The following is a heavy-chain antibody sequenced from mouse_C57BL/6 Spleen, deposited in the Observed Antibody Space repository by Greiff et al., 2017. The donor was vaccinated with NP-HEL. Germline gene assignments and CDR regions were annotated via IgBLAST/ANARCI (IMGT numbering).Heavy chain of an antibody. D-gene: IGHD2-3*01. CDR2: INYDGSST. CDR3: ERVYEGYPAWFAY. CDR1: GFTFSDYY. Sequence: EVQGVESEGGLVQPGSSMKLSCTASGFTFSDYYMAWVRQVPEKGLEWVANINYDGSSTYYLDSLKSRFIITRDNAKNILYLQMGSLKSEDPATYYCERVYEGYPAWFAYWGQGTLVTVSA. J-gene: IGHJ3*01. V-gene: IGHV5-16*01.